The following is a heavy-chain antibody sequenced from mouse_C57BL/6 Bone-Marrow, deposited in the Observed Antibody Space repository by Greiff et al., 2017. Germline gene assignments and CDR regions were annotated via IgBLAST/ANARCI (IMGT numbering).Heavy chain of an antibody. CDR3: AFITTVVDWYFDV. CDR1: GYTFTSYW. J-gene: IGHJ1*03. V-gene: IGHV1-64*01. Sequence: QVQLQQPGAELVKPRASVKLSCKASGYTFTSYWMHWVKQRPGQGLEWIGMIHPNSGSTNYNEKFKSKATLTVDKSSSTAYMQLSSLTSEDSAVYYCAFITTVVDWYFDVWGTGTTVTVSS. CDR2: IHPNSGST. D-gene: IGHD1-1*01.